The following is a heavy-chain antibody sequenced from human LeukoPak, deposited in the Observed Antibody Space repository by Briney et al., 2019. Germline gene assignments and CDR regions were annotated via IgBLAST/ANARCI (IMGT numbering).Heavy chain of an antibody. CDR1: GGSISSYY. V-gene: IGHV4-59*01. CDR2: IYYSGST. Sequence: PSETLSLTCTVSGGSISSYYWSWIRQPPGKGLEWIGYIYYSGSTNYNPSLKSRVTISVDTSKNQFSLKLSSVTAADTAVYYCAKPSSWGQGTLVTVSS. CDR3: AKPSS. D-gene: IGHD2-2*01. J-gene: IGHJ5*02.